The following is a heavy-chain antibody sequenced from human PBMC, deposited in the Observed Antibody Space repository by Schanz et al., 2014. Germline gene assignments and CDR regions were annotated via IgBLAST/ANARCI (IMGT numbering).Heavy chain of an antibody. J-gene: IGHJ4*02. CDR1: GGTFSSFG. CDR2: INPNSGTT. CDR3: ARAFGGYDPAGALDY. V-gene: IGHV1-2*04. Sequence: QVQLVQSGAEVKKPGSSVKVSCKASGGTFSSFGINWVRQAPGQGLEWMGRINPNSGTTNYAQKFQGWVTMTRDTSISTAYMELSRLKSDDTAVYYCARAFGGYDPAGALDYWGQGTLVTVSS. D-gene: IGHD5-12*01.